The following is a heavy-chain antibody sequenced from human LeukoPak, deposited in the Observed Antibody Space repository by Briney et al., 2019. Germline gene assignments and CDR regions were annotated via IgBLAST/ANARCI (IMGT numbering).Heavy chain of an antibody. CDR3: ARQGVYSSGIDYFDY. CDR2: IYYSGST. J-gene: IGHJ4*02. V-gene: IGHV4-39*01. Sequence: SETLSLTCTVSGGSISSSSYYWGWIRQPPGKGLEWIGSIYYSGSTYYNPSLESRVTISVDTSKNQFSLKLSSVTAADTAVYYCARQGVYSSGIDYFDYWGQGTLVTVSS. D-gene: IGHD6-19*01. CDR1: GGSISSSSYY.